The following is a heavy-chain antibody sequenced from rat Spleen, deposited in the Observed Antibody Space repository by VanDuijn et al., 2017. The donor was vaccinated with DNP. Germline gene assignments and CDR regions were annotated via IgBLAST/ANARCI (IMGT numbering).Heavy chain of an antibody. J-gene: IGHJ2*01. CDR3: ARPLFNYGSFPDC. Sequence: EVQLVESGGGLVQPGRSLKLSCAASGFTFSNSGMHWIRQAPTKGLEWVASISPSGGSTYYRDSVKGRFTITRDNAKSSLYLQLNSLNSEDTATYYCARPLFNYGSFPDCWGQGVMVTVSS. V-gene: IGHV5-19*01. D-gene: IGHD1-3*01. CDR1: GFTFSNSG. CDR2: ISPSGGST.